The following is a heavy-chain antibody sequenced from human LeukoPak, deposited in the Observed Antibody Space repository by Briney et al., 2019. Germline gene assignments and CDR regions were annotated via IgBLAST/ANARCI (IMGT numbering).Heavy chain of an antibody. V-gene: IGHV3-21*01. J-gene: IGHJ6*03. D-gene: IGHD6-13*01. CDR1: GFTFSSYG. Sequence: GGSLRLSCAASGFTFSSYGMNWVRQAPGKGLEWVSFISTSSSYIHNADSVKGRFTISRDNAENSLYLQMNSLRAEDTAVYYCARAAIAAARIYYYMDVWGKGTTVTVSS. CDR2: ISTSSSYI. CDR3: ARAAIAAARIYYYMDV.